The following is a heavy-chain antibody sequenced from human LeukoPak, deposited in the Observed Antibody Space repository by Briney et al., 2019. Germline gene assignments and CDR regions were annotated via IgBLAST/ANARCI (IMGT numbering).Heavy chain of an antibody. Sequence: SETLSLTCTVSGGSVSSGSYYWSWIRQPPGKGLEWIGYIYYSGSTNYNPSLKSRVTISVDTSKNQFSLRLSSVTAADTAVYYCTRGLTIHTIDYWGQGTLVTVSS. CDR2: IYYSGST. V-gene: IGHV4-61*01. CDR1: GGSVSSGSYY. CDR3: TRGLTIHTIDY. J-gene: IGHJ4*02. D-gene: IGHD3-3*01.